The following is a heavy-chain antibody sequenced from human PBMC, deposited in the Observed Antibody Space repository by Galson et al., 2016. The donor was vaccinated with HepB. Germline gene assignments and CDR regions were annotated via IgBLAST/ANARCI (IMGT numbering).Heavy chain of an antibody. CDR1: GFSLSTSGMC. Sequence: PALVKPTQTLTLTCTFSGFSLSTSGMCVSWIRQPPGKALEWLASIDWDDDEFYCTSLKTRLTISKDTSKNQVVLTMTNMDPADTATYYCARVLDCSSGDAFYGGGQGTMVTVSS. J-gene: IGHJ3*01. CDR2: IDWDDDE. D-gene: IGHD6-6*01. CDR3: ARVLDCSSGDAFYG. V-gene: IGHV2-70*17.